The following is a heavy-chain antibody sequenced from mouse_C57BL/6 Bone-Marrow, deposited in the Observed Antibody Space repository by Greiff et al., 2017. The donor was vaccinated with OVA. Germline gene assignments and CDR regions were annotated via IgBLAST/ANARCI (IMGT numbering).Heavy chain of an antibody. V-gene: IGHV1-64*01. CDR2: IHPNSGST. Sequence: VQLQQPGAGLVKPGASVKLSCTASGYTFTSYWMHWVKQRPGQGLEWIGMIHPNSGSTNYNEKVKSKATLTVDKSTSKAYMQLSSLTSEDSAVYFYARARDWELQYFDVWGTGTTLTVSS. J-gene: IGHJ1*03. D-gene: IGHD2-1*01. CDR3: ARARDWELQYFDV. CDR1: GYTFTSYW.